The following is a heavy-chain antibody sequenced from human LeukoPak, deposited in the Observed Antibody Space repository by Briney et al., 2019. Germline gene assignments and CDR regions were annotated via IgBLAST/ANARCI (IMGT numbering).Heavy chain of an antibody. CDR2: IYYSGST. CDR3: ARLTISYYYGMDV. CDR1: GGSISSYY. Sequence: SETLSLTCTVSGGSISSYYWSWIRQPPGKGLEWIGYIYYSGSTNYNPSLKSRVTISVDTSKNQFSLKLSSVTAADTAVYYCARLTISYYYGMDVWGQGTTVTISS. D-gene: IGHD3-9*01. V-gene: IGHV4-59*08. J-gene: IGHJ6*02.